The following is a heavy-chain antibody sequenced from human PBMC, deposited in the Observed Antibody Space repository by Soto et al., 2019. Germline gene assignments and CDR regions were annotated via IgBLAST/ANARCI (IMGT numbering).Heavy chain of an antibody. CDR1: GGSVSNYY. V-gene: IGHV4-59*02. D-gene: IGHD3-10*01. J-gene: IGHJ4*02. CDR2: VFYTGST. Sequence: SETLSLTCTISGGSVSNYYWSWIRQPPGKGLEWIGYVFYTGSTNYNPSLKSRVTMSVDTSKKQFSLNLNSVTAADTAVYYCARGDYASGTFPIDYWGQGKLVTSPQ. CDR3: ARGDYASGTFPIDY.